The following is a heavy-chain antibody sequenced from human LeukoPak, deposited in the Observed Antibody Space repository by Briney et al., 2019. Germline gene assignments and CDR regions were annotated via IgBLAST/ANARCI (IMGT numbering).Heavy chain of an antibody. D-gene: IGHD2-15*01. CDR3: ARGRAVVAASDNWFDP. V-gene: IGHV3-7*01. J-gene: IGHJ5*02. CDR2: IKEDGSEK. Sequence: GGSLRLSCAASGFTFSTYWMRWVRQAPGKGLESVANIKEDGSEKYYVDSVKGRFTISRDNAKNSLYLQMNSLRAEDTAVYYCARGRAVVAASDNWFDPWGQGTLVTVSS. CDR1: GFTFSTYW.